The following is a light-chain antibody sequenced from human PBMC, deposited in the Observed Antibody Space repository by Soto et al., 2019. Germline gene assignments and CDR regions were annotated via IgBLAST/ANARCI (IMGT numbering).Light chain of an antibody. CDR2: AAS. CDR3: LQDYTYPWT. V-gene: IGKV1-6*02. Sequence: IQMTQSPSSLSASGGDSVTITCRASQGIKNDLEWYQQKPGKAPKLLIYAASSLQTGVPSRFSGSGSGTDFTLTISSLQAEDFATYYCLQDYTYPWTFGQGTKVEV. CDR1: QGIKND. J-gene: IGKJ1*01.